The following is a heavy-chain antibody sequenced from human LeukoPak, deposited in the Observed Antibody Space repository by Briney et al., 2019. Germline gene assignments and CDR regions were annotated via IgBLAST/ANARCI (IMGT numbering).Heavy chain of an antibody. CDR2: IYTSGST. CDR3: ARGPITIFGVVALYYFDY. V-gene: IGHV4-61*02. J-gene: IGHJ4*02. Sequence: MPSETLSLTCTVSGGSISSGSYYWSWIRQPAGKGLEWIGRIYTSGSTNYNPSLKSRVTISVDTSKNQFSLKLSSVTAADTAVYYCARGPITIFGVVALYYFDYWGQGTLVTVSS. D-gene: IGHD3-3*01. CDR1: GGSISSGSYY.